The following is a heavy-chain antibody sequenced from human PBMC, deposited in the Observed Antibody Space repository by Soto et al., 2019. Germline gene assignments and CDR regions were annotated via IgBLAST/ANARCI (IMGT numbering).Heavy chain of an antibody. V-gene: IGHV3-74*01. CDR3: ARDLPLLGLAMDV. CDR2: INSDGSST. D-gene: IGHD2-8*02. CDR1: GFTFISYW. J-gene: IGHJ6*03. Sequence: PGGFLRLSCAASGFTFISYWMHWVRQAPGKGLVWVSRINSDGSSTSYADSVKGRFTISRDNAKNTLYLQMNSLRAEDSALYYCARDLPLLGLAMDVWGKGTTVTVSS.